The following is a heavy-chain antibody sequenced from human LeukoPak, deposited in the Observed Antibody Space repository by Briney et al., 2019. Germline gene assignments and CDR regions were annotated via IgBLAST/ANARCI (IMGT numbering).Heavy chain of an antibody. D-gene: IGHD3-10*01. CDR2: IYYSGST. CDR3: ARALGDYGSGSYYYYYYYYMDV. Sequence: SETLSLTCTVSGGSISSSSYYWGWLRQPPGKGLEWIGSIYYSGSTYYNPSLKSRVTISVDTSKNQFSRKLSSVTAADTAVYYCARALGDYGSGSYYYYYYYYMDVWGKGTTVTVSS. J-gene: IGHJ6*03. V-gene: IGHV4-39*07. CDR1: GGSISSSSYY.